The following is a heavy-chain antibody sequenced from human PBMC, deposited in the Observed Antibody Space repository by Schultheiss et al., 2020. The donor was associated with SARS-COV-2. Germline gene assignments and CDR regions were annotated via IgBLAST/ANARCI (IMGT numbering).Heavy chain of an antibody. J-gene: IGHJ4*02. CDR2: IIPILGIA. V-gene: IGHV1-69*04. CDR1: GGTFSSYA. CDR3: ASLKEDY. Sequence: SVKVSCKASGGTFSSYAISWVRQAPGQGLEWMGRIIPILGIANYAQKFQGRVTITADKSTGTAYLELSSLRCEDTAEYYCASLKEDYWGQGTLVTVSS.